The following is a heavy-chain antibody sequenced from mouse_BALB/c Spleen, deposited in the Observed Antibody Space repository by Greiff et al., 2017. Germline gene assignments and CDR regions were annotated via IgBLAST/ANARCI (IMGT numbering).Heavy chain of an antibody. Sequence: QVQLQQSGAELMKPGASVKISCKATGYTFSSYWIEWVKQRPGHGLEWIGEILPGSGSTNYNEKFKGKATFTADTSSNTAYMQLSSLTSEDSAVYYCAREGDYGYYAMDYWGQGTSVTVSS. CDR1: GYTFSSYW. V-gene: IGHV1-9*01. J-gene: IGHJ4*01. D-gene: IGHD2-4*01. CDR3: AREGDYGYYAMDY. CDR2: ILPGSGST.